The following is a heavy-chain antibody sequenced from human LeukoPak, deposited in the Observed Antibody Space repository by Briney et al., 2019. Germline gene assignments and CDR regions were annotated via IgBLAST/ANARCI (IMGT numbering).Heavy chain of an antibody. Sequence: SETLSLTCTVSGGSISSYYWSWIRQPPGKGLEWIGYIYYSGSTYYNPSLKSRVTISVDTSKNQFSLKLSSVTAADTAVYYCARKTYPLLSYSNPTEYWGQGTLVTVSS. CDR2: IYYSGST. D-gene: IGHD4-4*01. V-gene: IGHV4-59*06. CDR3: ARKTYPLLSYSNPTEY. CDR1: GGSISSYY. J-gene: IGHJ4*02.